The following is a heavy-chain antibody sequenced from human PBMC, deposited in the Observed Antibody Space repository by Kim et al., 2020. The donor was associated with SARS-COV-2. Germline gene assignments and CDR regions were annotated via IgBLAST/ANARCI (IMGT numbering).Heavy chain of an antibody. CDR1: GFTFSSYG. Sequence: GGSLRLSCAASGFTFSSYGMHWVRQAPGKGLEWVAVISYDGSNKYYADSVKGRFTISRDNSKNTLYLQMNSLRAEDTAVYYCAKEASHYDSSGYYYVSHFDYWGQGTLVTVSS. D-gene: IGHD3-22*01. J-gene: IGHJ4*02. CDR3: AKEASHYDSSGYYYVSHFDY. V-gene: IGHV3-30*18. CDR2: ISYDGSNK.